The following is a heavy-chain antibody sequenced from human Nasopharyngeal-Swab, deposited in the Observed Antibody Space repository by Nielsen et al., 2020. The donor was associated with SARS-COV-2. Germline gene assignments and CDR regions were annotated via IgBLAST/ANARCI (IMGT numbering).Heavy chain of an antibody. CDR2: ISSSGSTI. V-gene: IGHV3-48*03. J-gene: IGHJ6*02. CDR3: ARDSRFRFDRDYYYGMDV. D-gene: IGHD3-9*01. Sequence: GESLKISCAASGFTFSSYEMNWVRQAPGKGLEWVSYISSSGSTIYYADSVKGRFTIPRDNAKNSLYLQMNSLRAEDTAVYYCARDSRFRFDRDYYYGMDVWGQRTTVTVSS. CDR1: GFTFSSYE.